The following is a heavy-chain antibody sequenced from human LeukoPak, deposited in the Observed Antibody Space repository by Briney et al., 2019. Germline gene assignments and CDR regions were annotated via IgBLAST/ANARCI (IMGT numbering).Heavy chain of an antibody. CDR2: INPGGGST. J-gene: IGHJ3*02. D-gene: IGHD6-19*01. CDR1: GYTFTSYY. CDR3: ARVSSGMRDAFVI. Sequence: ASVKVSCKASGYTFTSYYMHWVRQAPGQGLEWMGIINPGGGSTSYAQKFQGRVTMTRDTSTSTVYMELSSLRSEDTAVYYCARVSSGMRDAFVIWGQGTMVTVSS. V-gene: IGHV1-46*01.